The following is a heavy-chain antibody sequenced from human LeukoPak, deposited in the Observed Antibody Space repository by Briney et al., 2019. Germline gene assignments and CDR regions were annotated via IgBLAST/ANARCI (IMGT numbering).Heavy chain of an antibody. D-gene: IGHD2-15*01. V-gene: IGHV1-2*06. CDR1: GYTLTSNY. CDR3: ARAGGRSWFDP. Sequence: ASVRVSCKAFGYTLTSNYMHWVRQAPGQGLEWMGRINPNSGGTNYAQKFQGRVTMTTDTSMSTAYMELSRLTSDDTAVYYCARAGGRSWFDPWGQGTLVTVSS. CDR2: INPNSGGT. J-gene: IGHJ5*02.